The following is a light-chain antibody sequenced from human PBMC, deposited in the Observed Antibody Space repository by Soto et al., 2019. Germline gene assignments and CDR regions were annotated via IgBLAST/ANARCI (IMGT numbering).Light chain of an antibody. CDR1: SGSVSTSYY. J-gene: IGLJ3*02. CDR3: VLYMGSGISV. V-gene: IGLV8-61*01. CDR2: NTN. Sequence: QTVVTQEPSCSVCPGGTVTLTCGLSSGSVSTSYYPSWYQQTPGQAPRTLIYNTNTRSSGVPGRFSGSILGNKAALTIAGAQADDESDYYCVLYMGSGISVFGGGTKLTVL.